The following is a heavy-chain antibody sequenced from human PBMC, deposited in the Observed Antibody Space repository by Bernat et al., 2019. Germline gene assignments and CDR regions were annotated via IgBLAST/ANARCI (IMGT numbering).Heavy chain of an antibody. CDR1: GFTVSSNY. CDR3: ARSIAARQYYYYYMDV. J-gene: IGHJ6*03. V-gene: IGHV3-53*05. Sequence: EVQLVETGGGLIQPGGSLRLSCAASGFTVSSNYMSWVRQAPGKGLEWVSVIYSGGSTYYADSVKGRFTISRDNSKNTLYLQMNSLRAEDTAVYYCARSIAARQYYYYYMDVWGKGTTVTVSS. D-gene: IGHD6-6*01. CDR2: IYSGGST.